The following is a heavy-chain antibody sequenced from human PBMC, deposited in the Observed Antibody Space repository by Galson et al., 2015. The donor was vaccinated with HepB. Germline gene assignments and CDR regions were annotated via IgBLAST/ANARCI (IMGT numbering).Heavy chain of an antibody. CDR1: GATFSDYT. Sequence: SVKVSCKASGATFSDYTITWVRQAPGQGLEWMGGIIPMFDTTSNAQMFQGRVTITADESTSTAYMELTSLRSEDTAVYYCARAPSGGHQLDAWFDYWGQGTLVTVSS. CDR2: IIPMFDTT. V-gene: IGHV1-69*13. J-gene: IGHJ4*02. CDR3: ARAPSGGHQLDAWFDY. D-gene: IGHD6-13*01.